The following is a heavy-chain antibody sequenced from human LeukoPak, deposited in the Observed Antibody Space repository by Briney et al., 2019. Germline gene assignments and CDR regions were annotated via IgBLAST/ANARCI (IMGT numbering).Heavy chain of an antibody. J-gene: IGHJ5*02. V-gene: IGHV3-74*03. CDR1: GFTIGRYW. CDR2: SEGDDSTT. Sequence: GGSLRLSCAASGFTIGRYWMHWARQAPGKGPVWVSRSEGDDSTTTYADSVKGRFTVSRDTAKNTLYLQMNSLRVEDTAVYYCAKLDWLDPWGQGTLVTVSP. CDR3: AKLDWLDP.